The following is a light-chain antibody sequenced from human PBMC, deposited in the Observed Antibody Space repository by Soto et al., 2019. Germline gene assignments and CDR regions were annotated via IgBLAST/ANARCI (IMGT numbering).Light chain of an antibody. CDR3: SSYAGSSIWV. V-gene: IGLV2-23*01. CDR1: SSDVGSYNL. Sequence: QSALTQPSSVSGSPGQSITISCAGTSSDVGSYNLVSWYQQHPGKVPKLMIYEGNERPSGVSNRFSGSTSGNTASLTISGLQAEDEADYYCSSYAGSSIWVFGGGTKLTVL. J-gene: IGLJ3*02. CDR2: EGN.